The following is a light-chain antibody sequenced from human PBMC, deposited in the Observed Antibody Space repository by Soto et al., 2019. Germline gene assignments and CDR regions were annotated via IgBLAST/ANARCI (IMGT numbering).Light chain of an antibody. J-gene: IGKJ1*01. CDR3: QQYGSSSWT. CDR1: QSASSIY. V-gene: IGKV3-20*01. Sequence: EIVLTQSPGTLSLSPGERVTLSCRASQSASSIYLAWYQQKPGQAPRLLIYGASSRATGIPDRFRGSGSGTDFPPTISRLEPEDFAVYYCQQYGSSSWTFGQGTKVEIK. CDR2: GAS.